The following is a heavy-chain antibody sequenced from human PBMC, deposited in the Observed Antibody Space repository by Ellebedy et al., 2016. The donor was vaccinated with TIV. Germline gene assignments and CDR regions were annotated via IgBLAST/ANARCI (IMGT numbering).Heavy chain of an antibody. J-gene: IGHJ4*02. CDR3: ASGGTTVTTTECDY. CDR2: IIPIFGTA. V-gene: IGHV1-69*13. Sequence: SVKVSXXASGGTFSSYAISWVRQAPGQGLEWMGGIIPIFGTANYAQKFQGRVTITADESTSTAYMELSSLRSEDTAVYYCASGGTTVTTTECDYWGQGTLVTVSS. CDR1: GGTFSSYA. D-gene: IGHD4-17*01.